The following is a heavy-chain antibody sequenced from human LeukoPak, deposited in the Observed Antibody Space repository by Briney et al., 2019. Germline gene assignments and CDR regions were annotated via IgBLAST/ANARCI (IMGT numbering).Heavy chain of an antibody. Sequence: GGSLRLSCAASGFTFSSYAMHWVRQAPGKGLEWVAVISYDGSNKYYADSVKGRFTISRDNPKSTLYLQMNSLRAEDTAVYYCARDHSGITMVRGVMGPYFDYWGQGTLVTVSS. CDR2: ISYDGSNK. V-gene: IGHV3-30*04. CDR1: GFTFSSYA. D-gene: IGHD3-10*01. CDR3: ARDHSGITMVRGVMGPYFDY. J-gene: IGHJ4*02.